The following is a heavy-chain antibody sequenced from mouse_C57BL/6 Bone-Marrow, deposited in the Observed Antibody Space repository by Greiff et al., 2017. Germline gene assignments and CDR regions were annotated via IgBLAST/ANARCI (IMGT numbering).Heavy chain of an antibody. CDR1: GYTFTSYW. CDR3: ARGDYYGSSYGWYFDV. CDR2: IYPSDSET. V-gene: IGHV1-61*01. J-gene: IGHJ1*03. Sequence: VQLQQPGAELVRPGSSVKLSCKASGYTFTSYWMDWVKQRPGQGLEWIGNIYPSDSETHYNQKFKDKATLTVDKSSSTAYMQLSSLTSEDSAVYYCARGDYYGSSYGWYFDVWGTGTTVTVSS. D-gene: IGHD1-1*01.